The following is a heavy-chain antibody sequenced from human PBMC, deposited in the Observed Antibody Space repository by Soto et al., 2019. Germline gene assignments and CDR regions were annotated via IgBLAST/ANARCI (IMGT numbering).Heavy chain of an antibody. V-gene: IGHV5-51*01. D-gene: IGHD4-4*01. J-gene: IGHJ6*02. Sequence: GESLKISCKASGYSFTTYWIAWVRQMPGKGLEWMGIVNPGDSDTRYSPSFQGQVTISADNSISTAYLQWSSLKASDTAMYYCARHEQFYYYYYGMDVWGQGTAATVSS. CDR3: ARHEQFYYYYYGMDV. CDR1: GYSFTTYW. CDR2: VNPGDSDT.